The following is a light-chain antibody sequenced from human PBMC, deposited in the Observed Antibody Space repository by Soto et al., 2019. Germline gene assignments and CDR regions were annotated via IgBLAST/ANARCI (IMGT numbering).Light chain of an antibody. Sequence: QSVQTQPRSVSGSPGQSVTFSCTGTSSDVGAYIYVSWYQQHPGKAPKLIIYDVIKRPSGVPDRFSGSKSGNTASLTISGLQAEDEADYYCCSYAGSYTHVFGTGTKVTVL. V-gene: IGLV2-11*01. CDR3: CSYAGSYTHV. CDR2: DVI. J-gene: IGLJ1*01. CDR1: SSDVGAYIY.